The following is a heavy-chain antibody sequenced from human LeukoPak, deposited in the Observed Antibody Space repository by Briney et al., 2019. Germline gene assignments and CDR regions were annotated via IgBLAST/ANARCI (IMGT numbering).Heavy chain of an antibody. V-gene: IGHV3-11*01. CDR1: GFTFSDYY. CDR3: ARDPYGSGSYYNWFDP. CDR2: ISSSGSTI. Sequence: GGSLRLSCAASGFTFSDYYMSWIRQAPGKGPEWVSYISSSGSTIYYADSVKGRFTISRDNAKNSLYLQMNSLRAEDTAVYYCARDPYGSGSYYNWFDPWGQGTLVTVSS. J-gene: IGHJ5*02. D-gene: IGHD3-10*01.